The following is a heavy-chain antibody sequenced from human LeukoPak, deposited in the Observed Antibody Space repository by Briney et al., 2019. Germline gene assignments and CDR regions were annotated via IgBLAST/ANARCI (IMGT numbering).Heavy chain of an antibody. D-gene: IGHD2-2*01. V-gene: IGHV4-4*07. Sequence: SETLSLTCTVSGGSISSYYWSWIRQPAGQGLEWIGRIYTNGSTNYNPPLKSRVTMSVDTSKNQFSLKLSSVTAADTAVYYCARGWTHCSSTRCHDVFDIWGQGTMVTVSS. CDR3: ARGWTHCSSTRCHDVFDI. J-gene: IGHJ3*02. CDR2: IYTNGST. CDR1: GGSISSYY.